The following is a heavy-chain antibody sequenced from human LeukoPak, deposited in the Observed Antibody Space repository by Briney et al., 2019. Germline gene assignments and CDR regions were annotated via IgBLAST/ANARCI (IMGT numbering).Heavy chain of an antibody. CDR2: IYPGDSDT. Sequence: GESLKISCKGSGYTFTSDWIAWVRQMPGKGLEYMGIIYPGDSDTRYSPSFEGHVTFSADESTSTAYLQWSSLKASDTAMYYCARSPPYCSGGSCYPKAFDPWGQGTLVTVSS. CDR3: ARSPPYCSGGSCYPKAFDP. CDR1: GYTFTSDW. D-gene: IGHD2-15*01. J-gene: IGHJ5*02. V-gene: IGHV5-51*01.